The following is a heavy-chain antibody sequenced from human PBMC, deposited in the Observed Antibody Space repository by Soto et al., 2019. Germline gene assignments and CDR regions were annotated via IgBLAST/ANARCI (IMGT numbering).Heavy chain of an antibody. CDR3: TTVGIVVVPAVLRGRGDYPRDSSAP. J-gene: IGHJ5*02. V-gene: IGHV3-15*07. CDR2: IKSKTDGGTT. Sequence: GGSLRLSCAASGFTFSSYGMHWVRQAPCKGLEWVGRIKSKTDGGTTDYAAPVKGRFTISRDDSKNTLYLQMNSLKTEDTAVYYCTTVGIVVVPAVLRGRGDYPRDSSAPWGRGTLDTVSS. D-gene: IGHD2-2*01. CDR1: GFTFSSYG.